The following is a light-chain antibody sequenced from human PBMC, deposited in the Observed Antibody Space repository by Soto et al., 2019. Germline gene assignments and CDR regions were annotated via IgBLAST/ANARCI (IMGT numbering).Light chain of an antibody. Sequence: DIEMTQSPSTLSASVGDTVTITCRASQSIATWLAWYQQKPEKAPKLLIYRATNVPSGVPSRFSGSGSGTVFSLTISSLQPEDFAIYYCQQYNDYQYTFGQGTKLEIK. J-gene: IGKJ2*01. CDR1: QSIATW. V-gene: IGKV1-5*03. CDR2: RAT. CDR3: QQYNDYQYT.